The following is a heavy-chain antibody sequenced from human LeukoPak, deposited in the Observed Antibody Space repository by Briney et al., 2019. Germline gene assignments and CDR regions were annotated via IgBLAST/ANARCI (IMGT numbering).Heavy chain of an antibody. Sequence: PSETLSLTCAVYGGSFNGYYWSWIRQPPGKGLEWIGEINHSGSTNYNPSLKSRVTMSVDTSKNQVSLKLSSVTAADTAVYYCARGPGSRSYFAWFDPWGQGTQVTVSS. CDR2: INHSGST. CDR1: GGSFNGYY. CDR3: ARGPGSRSYFAWFDP. D-gene: IGHD3-10*01. J-gene: IGHJ5*02. V-gene: IGHV4-34*01.